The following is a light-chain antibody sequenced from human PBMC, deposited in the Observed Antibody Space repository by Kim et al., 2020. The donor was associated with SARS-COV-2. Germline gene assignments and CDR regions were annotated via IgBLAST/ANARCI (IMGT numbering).Light chain of an antibody. J-gene: IGLJ1*01. CDR2: GKN. CDR1: SLRSYY. CDR3: NSRDSSGTPYV. Sequence: SSELTQDPAVSVALGQTVRITCQGDSLRSYYASWYQQKPGQAPVLVIYGKNNRPSGIPDRFSGSSSGNTASLTITGAQAEDEADYYCNSRDSSGTPYVFGTGTKVTVL. V-gene: IGLV3-19*01.